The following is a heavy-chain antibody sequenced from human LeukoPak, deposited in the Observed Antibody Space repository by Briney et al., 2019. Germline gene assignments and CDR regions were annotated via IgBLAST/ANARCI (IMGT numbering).Heavy chain of an antibody. J-gene: IGHJ4*02. V-gene: IGHV3-23*01. D-gene: IGHD3-3*01. CDR2: ISGSGGGT. CDR1: GFTFSSYA. CDR3: AKDPRGTYYDFWSGYYSYFDY. Sequence: PGGSLRLSCAASGFTFSSYAMSWVRQAPGKGLEWVSAISGSGGGTYYADSVKGRFTISRDNSKNTLYLQMNSLRAEDTAVYYCAKDPRGTYYDFWSGYYSYFDYWGQGTLVTVSS.